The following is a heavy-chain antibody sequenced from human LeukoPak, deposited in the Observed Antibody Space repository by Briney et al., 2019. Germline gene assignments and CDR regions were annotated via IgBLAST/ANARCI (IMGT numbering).Heavy chain of an antibody. D-gene: IGHD2-15*01. CDR2: ISAYNGNT. V-gene: IGHV1-18*01. CDR1: GYTFTSYG. Sequence: ASVKVSCKASGYTFTSYGISWVRQAPGQGLEWMGWISAYNGNTNYAQKLQGRVTMTTGTSTSTAYMELRSLRSDDTAVYYCARAAVVVAATGWFDPWGQGTLVTVSS. J-gene: IGHJ5*02. CDR3: ARAAVVVAATGWFDP.